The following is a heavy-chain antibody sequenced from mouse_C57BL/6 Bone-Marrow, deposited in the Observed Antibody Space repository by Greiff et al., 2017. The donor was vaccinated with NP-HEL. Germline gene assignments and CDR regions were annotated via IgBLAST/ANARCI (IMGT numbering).Heavy chain of an antibody. J-gene: IGHJ4*01. D-gene: IGHD5-1-1*01. Sequence: EVQVVESGGGLVKPGGSLKLSCAASGFTFSSYAMSWVRQTPEKRLEWVATISDGGSYTYYPDNVKGRFTISRDNAKNNLYLQMSHLKSEDTAMYYCARGVDTGAMDYWGQGTSVTVSS. CDR1: GFTFSSYA. CDR3: ARGVDTGAMDY. V-gene: IGHV5-4*01. CDR2: ISDGGSYT.